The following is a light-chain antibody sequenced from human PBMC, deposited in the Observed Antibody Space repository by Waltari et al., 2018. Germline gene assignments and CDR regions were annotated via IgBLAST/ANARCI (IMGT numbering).Light chain of an antibody. CDR2: DAS. J-gene: IGKJ5*01. CDR1: QDISNS. Sequence: DIQMTQSPSSLSASVGDRVTITCQASQDISNSLDWYRQRPGKAPELLIYDASNLQTGVSSRFSGSGSGTHFTFTISNLLPSDFATYYCLHHDSVSRGTFGQGTRLDIK. CDR3: LHHDSVSRGT. V-gene: IGKV1-33*01.